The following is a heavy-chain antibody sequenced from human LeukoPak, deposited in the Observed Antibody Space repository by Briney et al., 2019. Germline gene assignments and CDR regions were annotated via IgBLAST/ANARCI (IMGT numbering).Heavy chain of an antibody. V-gene: IGHV4-4*07. CDR3: ARGGIQLWSMYYFDY. J-gene: IGHJ4*02. CDR1: GGSISSYY. D-gene: IGHD5-18*01. CDR2: IYTSGST. Sequence: PSETLSLTCTVSGGSISSYYWSWIRQPAGKGLEWIGRIYTSGSTNYNPSLKSRVTMSVDTSKNQFSLKLSSVTAADTAVYYCARGGIQLWSMYYFDYWGQGTLVTVSS.